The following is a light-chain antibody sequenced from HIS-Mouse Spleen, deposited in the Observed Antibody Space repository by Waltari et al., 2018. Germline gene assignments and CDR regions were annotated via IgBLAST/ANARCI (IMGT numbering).Light chain of an antibody. J-gene: IGLJ3*02. V-gene: IGLV2-23*01. CDR2: EGS. CDR3: CSYAGSSTWV. CDR1: SSDVGSHHL. Sequence: QSALTQPASVSGSPGQSITISCPGTSSDVGSHHLVSWYQQHPGKAPKLMIYEGSKRPSGVSNRFSGSKSGNTASLTISGLQAEDEADYYCCSYAGSSTWVFGGGTKLTVL.